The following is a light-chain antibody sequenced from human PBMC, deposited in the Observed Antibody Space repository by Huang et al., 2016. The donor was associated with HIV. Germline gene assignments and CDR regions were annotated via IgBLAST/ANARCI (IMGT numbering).Light chain of an antibody. J-gene: IGKJ4*01. CDR2: GSS. CDR3: HQYNNWLLS. V-gene: IGKV3-15*01. Sequence: EIVMTQSPATLSVSPGQRVTLSCRANRSVSTNLAWYQQRHGQAPRLLIDGSSTRAPGIPARFSGSGSGTDFSRTISSLQSEDFALYYCHQYNNWLLSFGGGTRV. CDR1: RSVSTN.